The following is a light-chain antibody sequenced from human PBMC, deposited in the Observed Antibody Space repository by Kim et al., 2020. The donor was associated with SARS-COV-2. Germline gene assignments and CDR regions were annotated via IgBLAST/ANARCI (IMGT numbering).Light chain of an antibody. CDR2: DCS. CDR3: QQFYIYPLT. V-gene: IGKV1-13*02. J-gene: IGKJ4*01. Sequence: ANVGDRVTITCRASQGVSRALALYQQKPGEPPKLLIFDCSTLESGVPSRFSGRGSGTEFTLAINSLQPEDFASYYCQQFYIYPLTYGGGTKVDIK. CDR1: QGVSRA.